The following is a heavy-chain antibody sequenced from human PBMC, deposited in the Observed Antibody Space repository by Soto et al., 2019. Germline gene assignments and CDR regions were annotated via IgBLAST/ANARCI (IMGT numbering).Heavy chain of an antibody. D-gene: IGHD4-17*01. Sequence: KASETLSLTCDVSGGSITTSVLWTWVRQFPGRGLEWIGEIAHDGHTNYNPSLSGRVTMSVDLSNSQFSLNVASVNAADTAVYFCAGGRDYDYWGQGNLVTVSS. CDR1: GGSITTSVL. V-gene: IGHV4-4*02. CDR3: AGGRDYDY. J-gene: IGHJ4*02. CDR2: IAHDGHT.